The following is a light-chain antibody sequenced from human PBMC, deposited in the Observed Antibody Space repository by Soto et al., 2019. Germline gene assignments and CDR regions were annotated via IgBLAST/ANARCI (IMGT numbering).Light chain of an antibody. CDR2: QDT. Sequence: SYELTQPPSVSVSPGQTASITCSGDKLGDKYACWYQQKPGQSPVSVIYQDTKRPSGIPERFSGSNSGNTATLTISGTQAMDEADYYCQAWDSSTSHVVFGGGTKVTVL. CDR3: QAWDSSTSHVV. CDR1: KLGDKY. V-gene: IGLV3-1*01. J-gene: IGLJ2*01.